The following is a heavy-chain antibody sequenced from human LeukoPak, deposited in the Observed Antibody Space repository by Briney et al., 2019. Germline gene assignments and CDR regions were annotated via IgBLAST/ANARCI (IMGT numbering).Heavy chain of an antibody. J-gene: IGHJ4*02. CDR3: AGSIVAAGSTYYFDS. V-gene: IGHV3-48*02. CDR2: ISSSSGTI. CDR1: GLTFSSDP. Sequence: LAGGSLRLSCAASGLTFSSDPMNWVRQAPGKGLEWVSYISSSSGTIYYADSVKGRFTISRDNAKNSLYLQMNSLRDEDAAVYYCAGSIVAAGSTYYFDSWGQGTLVTISS. D-gene: IGHD6-25*01.